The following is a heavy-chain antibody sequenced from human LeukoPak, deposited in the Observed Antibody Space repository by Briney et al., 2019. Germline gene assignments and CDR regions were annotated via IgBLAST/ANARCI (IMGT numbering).Heavy chain of an antibody. Sequence: GGSLRLSCAASGFTFSDYYMSWIRRAPGKGLEWVSYISSSGSTIYYADSVKGRFTISRDNAKNSLYLQMNSLRAEDTAVYYCARVMAAQDYMDVWGKGTTVTVSS. CDR2: ISSSGSTI. V-gene: IGHV3-11*01. CDR1: GFTFSDYY. J-gene: IGHJ6*03. D-gene: IGHD6-6*01. CDR3: ARVMAAQDYMDV.